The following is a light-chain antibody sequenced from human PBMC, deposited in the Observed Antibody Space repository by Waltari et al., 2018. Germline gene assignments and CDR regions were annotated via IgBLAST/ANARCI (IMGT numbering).Light chain of an antibody. Sequence: DVVLTQSPLSLPVTLGQPASISCRSSQSLGHSDGNTYLNWFQQRPGQSQRRLLYMFSNRDSGVPHRFSGSGSGTDFTLKISRVEAEDVGVYFCMQATHWPWTFGQGTKVEIK. V-gene: IGKV2-30*02. CDR2: MFS. CDR1: QSLGHSDGNTY. J-gene: IGKJ1*01. CDR3: MQATHWPWT.